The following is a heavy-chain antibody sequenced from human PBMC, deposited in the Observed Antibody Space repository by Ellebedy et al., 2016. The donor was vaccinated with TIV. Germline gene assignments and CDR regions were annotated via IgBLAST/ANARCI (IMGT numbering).Heavy chain of an antibody. D-gene: IGHD4-17*01. J-gene: IGHJ3*02. Sequence: ASVKVSCKVSGYTFTSYYMQWVRQAPGQGLEWMGIINPSGGSTSYAQKFQGRVTMTRDTSTSTVYMELSSLKSEDTAVYYCARDGGYGAKTPYALDIWGQGTMVTVSS. CDR1: GYTFTSYY. CDR3: ARDGGYGAKTPYALDI. V-gene: IGHV1-46*01. CDR2: INPSGGST.